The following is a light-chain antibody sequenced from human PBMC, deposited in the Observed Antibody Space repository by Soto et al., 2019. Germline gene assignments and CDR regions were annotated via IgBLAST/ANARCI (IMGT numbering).Light chain of an antibody. J-gene: IGKJ5*01. Sequence: EIVLTQSPGTLSLSRGEGATLAGETSQSRGSTFLAWYQHKPGRAPRLLVYASSNRATGIPGRFSGSASGTDVTLTINRLEPEDFAVYYCQLYGISPHFGPG. CDR1: QSRGSTF. V-gene: IGKV3-20*01. CDR2: ASS. CDR3: QLYGISPH.